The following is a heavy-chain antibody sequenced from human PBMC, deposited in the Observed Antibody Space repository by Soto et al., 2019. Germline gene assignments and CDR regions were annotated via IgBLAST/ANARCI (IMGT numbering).Heavy chain of an antibody. CDR1: GYSFSSYW. CDR2: IFPDYSET. Sequence: GESLKIPCKASGYSFSSYWMGWVRQVPGKGLEWMGIIFPDYSETRYSPSFQGKVPISVDKSITTAYLQWSSLKASDTAMYYCARRLYDTSGYRYFDFWGQGTLVTVSS. V-gene: IGHV5-51*01. CDR3: ARRLYDTSGYRYFDF. D-gene: IGHD3-22*01. J-gene: IGHJ4*02.